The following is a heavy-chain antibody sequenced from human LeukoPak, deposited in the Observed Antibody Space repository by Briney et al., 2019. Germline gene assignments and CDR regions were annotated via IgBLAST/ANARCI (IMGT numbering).Heavy chain of an antibody. D-gene: IGHD3-10*01. V-gene: IGHV3-23*01. CDR3: ASFHYYGSGAYYLSY. CDR1: GFTLSSYA. CDR2: IGDSGATT. J-gene: IGHJ4*02. Sequence: GGSLRLSCAASGFTLSSYAMTWVRQAPGKGLEWVSDIGDSGATTYYADSVKGRFTISTDNSKNTLYLQMSSLRAEDTAVYFCASFHYYGSGAYYLSYWGQGTQVTVSS.